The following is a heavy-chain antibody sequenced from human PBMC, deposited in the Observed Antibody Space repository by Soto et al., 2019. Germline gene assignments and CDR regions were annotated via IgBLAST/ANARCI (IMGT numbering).Heavy chain of an antibody. CDR3: AKDLESTWIDAFDI. CDR1: GFTFSSYG. CDR2: ISYDGSNK. Sequence: QVHLVESGGGVVQPGRSLRLSCAASGFTFSSYGMHWVRQAPGKGLEWVAVISYDGSNKYYADSVKGRFTISRDNSKNTLYLQMNSLRAEDTAVYYCAKDLESTWIDAFDIWGQGTMVTVSS. D-gene: IGHD5-12*01. V-gene: IGHV3-30*18. J-gene: IGHJ3*02.